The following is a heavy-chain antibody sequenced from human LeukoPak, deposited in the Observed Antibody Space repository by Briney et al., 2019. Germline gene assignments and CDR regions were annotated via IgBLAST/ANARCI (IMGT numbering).Heavy chain of an antibody. J-gene: IGHJ4*02. V-gene: IGHV3-23*01. CDR3: AKDFRIGYSAHFDY. Sequence: PGGSLRLSCAASGFTFSSYAMTWVRQAPGKGLEWVSVIGRYGGDIHYADSVEGRFTISRDNSKNTLYLQMDSLRGEDTAVYYCAKDFRIGYSAHFDYWGQGALVTVSS. CDR2: IGRYGGDI. D-gene: IGHD2-21*01. CDR1: GFTFSSYA.